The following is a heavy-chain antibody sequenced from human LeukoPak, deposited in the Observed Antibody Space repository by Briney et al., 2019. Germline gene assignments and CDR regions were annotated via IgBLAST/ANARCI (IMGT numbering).Heavy chain of an antibody. CDR2: ISWNSCRI. J-gene: IGHJ1*01. CDR3: AKSSPGYSGGWLQH. CDR1: GFTFDYNA. V-gene: IGHV3-9*03. D-gene: IGHD6-19*01. Sequence: ARTLSFSCAASGFTFDYNAMHWDPQAPGKGLVGGSCISWNSCRIDHALSVKGRFTIYRDNAKKPLYMQMNSLRAEDMALYYCAKSSPGYSGGWLQHWGQGTLVTVSS.